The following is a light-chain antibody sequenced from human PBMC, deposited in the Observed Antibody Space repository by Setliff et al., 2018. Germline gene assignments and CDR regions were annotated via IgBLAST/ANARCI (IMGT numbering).Light chain of an antibody. CDR3: SSYAVSNNGLV. CDR1: SSDVGGYKY. V-gene: IGLV2-8*01. CDR2: EVS. J-gene: IGLJ1*01. Sequence: QSVLAQPPSASGSPGQSVTISCTGSSSDVGGYKYVSWYQQHPGKAPKLMIYEVSKRPSGVPDRFSGSKSGNTASLTVSGLQAEGEADYYCSSYAVSNNGLVFGTGTKVTVL.